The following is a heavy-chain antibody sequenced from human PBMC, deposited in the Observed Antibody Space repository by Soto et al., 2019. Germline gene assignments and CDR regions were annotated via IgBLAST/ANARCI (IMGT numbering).Heavy chain of an antibody. CDR1: GFTLSTYW. D-gene: IGHD3-22*01. CDR2: INQDAREK. Sequence: EEPLVESGGGIVQPGGSLRLSCVVSGFTLSTYWMSWVRQAPGKGLEWVANINQDAREKYYVDSVKGRFTVYRDHAKSSLYLQMNSLRVEDTAVYYCARFRRGSSGSNFFDLWGQGALVTVSS. J-gene: IGHJ4*02. V-gene: IGHV3-7*03. CDR3: ARFRRGSSGSNFFDL.